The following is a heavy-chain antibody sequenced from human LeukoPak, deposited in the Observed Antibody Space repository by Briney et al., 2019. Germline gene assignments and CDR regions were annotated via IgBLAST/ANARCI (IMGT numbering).Heavy chain of an antibody. V-gene: IGHV3-66*01. Sequence: GGSLRLSCAASGFTVSSNYMSWVRQAPGKGLEWVSVIYSGGSTYYADSAKGRFTISRDNSKNTLYLQMNSLRAEDTAVYYCARGDILTGYYWVYWGQGTLVTVSS. J-gene: IGHJ4*02. D-gene: IGHD3-9*01. CDR2: IYSGGST. CDR3: ARGDILTGYYWVY. CDR1: GFTVSSNY.